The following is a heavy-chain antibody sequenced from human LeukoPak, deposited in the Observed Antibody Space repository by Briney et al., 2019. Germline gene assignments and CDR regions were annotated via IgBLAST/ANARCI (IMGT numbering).Heavy chain of an antibody. CDR1: GFMFSNLR. D-gene: IGHD3-3*01. J-gene: IGHJ4*02. V-gene: IGHV3-7*01. CDR2: MDQSGSEK. Sequence: GGSLRLSCAASGFMFSNLRMSWVRQAPGKGLEWVATMDQSGSEKYYLDSVKGRFTVSRDNAKNSLFLHMSNLRAEDTAVYYRARTIFGVVIPASIFDYWGQGTLVSVSS. CDR3: ARTIFGVVIPASIFDY.